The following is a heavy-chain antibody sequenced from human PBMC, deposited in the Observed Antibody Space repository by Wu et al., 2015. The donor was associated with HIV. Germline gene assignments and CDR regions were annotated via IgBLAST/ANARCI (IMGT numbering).Heavy chain of an antibody. D-gene: IGHD1-26*01. CDR3: ARGSILEMSTASFYYYVMDV. CDR1: GGTFSSYA. Sequence: QVQLVQSGAEVKKPGPSVKVSCKASGGTFSSYAISWVRQAPGQGLEWMGRIIPISGTANYAQRFQGRVTITADKPTNTAYMGLSSLRSDDTAVYYCARGSILEMSTASFYYYVMDVWGQGTTVTVSS. V-gene: IGHV1-69*14. J-gene: IGHJ6*02. CDR2: IIPISGTA.